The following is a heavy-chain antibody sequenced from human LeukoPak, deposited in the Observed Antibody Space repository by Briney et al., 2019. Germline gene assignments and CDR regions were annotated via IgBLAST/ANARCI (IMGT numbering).Heavy chain of an antibody. CDR2: IIPIFGTA. D-gene: IGHD2-2*01. J-gene: IGHJ5*02. Sequence: SVKVSCKASGGTFSSYAISWVRQAPGQGLEWMGGIIPIFGTANYAQKFQGRVTITTDESTSTAYMELSSLRSEDTAVYYCAREGVVVPATTLADQNWFDPWGQGTLVTVSS. CDR3: AREGVVVPATTLADQNWFDP. CDR1: GGTFSSYA. V-gene: IGHV1-69*05.